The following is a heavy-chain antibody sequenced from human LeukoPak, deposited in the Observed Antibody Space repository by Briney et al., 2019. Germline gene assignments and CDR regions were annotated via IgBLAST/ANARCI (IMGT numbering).Heavy chain of an antibody. D-gene: IGHD1-26*01. CDR1: GYTFTSYD. J-gene: IGHJ4*02. V-gene: IGHV1-8*01. CDR3: ARVSSKWELLPHLGY. CDR2: MNPNSGNT. Sequence: ASVKVSCKASGYTFTSYDINWVRQATGQGLEWMGRMNPNSGNTGYAQKFQGRVTMTRNTSISTAYMELSSLRSEDTAVYYCARVSSKWELLPHLGYWGQGTLVTVSS.